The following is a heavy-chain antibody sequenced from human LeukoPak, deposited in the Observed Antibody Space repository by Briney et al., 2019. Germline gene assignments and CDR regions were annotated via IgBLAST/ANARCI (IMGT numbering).Heavy chain of an antibody. D-gene: IGHD3-22*01. J-gene: IGHJ5*02. CDR1: GYTFTSYG. CDR3: ARVLSAPETYYYDSSGYQPFDP. Sequence: ASVEVSCKASGYTFTSYGISWVRQAPGQGLEWMGWISAYNGNTNYAQKLQGRVTMTTDTSTSTAYMELRSLRSDDTAVYYCARVLSAPETYYYDSSGYQPFDPWGQGTLVTVSS. V-gene: IGHV1-18*01. CDR2: ISAYNGNT.